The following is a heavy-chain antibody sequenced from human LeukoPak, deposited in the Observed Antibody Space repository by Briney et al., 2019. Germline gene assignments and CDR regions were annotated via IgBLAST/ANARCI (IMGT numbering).Heavy chain of an antibody. CDR3: ARDFGSTTWSGFDS. J-gene: IGHJ4*02. CDR2: ISSSSSTI. Sequence: GGSLRLSCAASGFTFSSHSMNWVRQAPGKGLEWVSYISSSSSTIYYADSVKGRFTISRDNAKNSLYLQMNSLRAEDTAVYYCARDFGSTTWSGFDSWGQGTLVTVSS. CDR1: GFTFSSHS. V-gene: IGHV3-48*01. D-gene: IGHD3-3*01.